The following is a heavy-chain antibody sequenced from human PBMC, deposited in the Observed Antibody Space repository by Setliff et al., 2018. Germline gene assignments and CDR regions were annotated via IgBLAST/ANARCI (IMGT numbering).Heavy chain of an antibody. D-gene: IGHD4-17*01. CDR2: INHSGST. J-gene: IGHJ4*02. Sequence: PSETLSLTCAVYGGSFSTYYWIWIRQPPGKGLEWIGEINHSGSTNYNPSLKSRVTISVDRSKNQFSLKLSSVTAADTAVYYCARDGDGRGRYFDYWGQGTLVTVSS. CDR1: GGSFSTYY. CDR3: ARDGDGRGRYFDY. V-gene: IGHV4-34*01.